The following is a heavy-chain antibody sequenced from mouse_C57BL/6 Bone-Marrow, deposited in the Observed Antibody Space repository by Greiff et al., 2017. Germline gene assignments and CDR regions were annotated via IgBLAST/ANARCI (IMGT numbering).Heavy chain of an antibody. Sequence: VQLQQSGAELARPGASVKLSCKASGYTFTSSGISWVKQRTGKGLEWIGEIYPRSGNTYYNEKLKGKATLTADKSSSTAYMELRSLNSEDSAVYFCAREGRLSMDYWGKGTSVTVSS. J-gene: IGHJ4*01. CDR1: GYTFTSSG. V-gene: IGHV1-81*01. D-gene: IGHD1-1*02. CDR3: AREGRLSMDY. CDR2: IYPRSGNT.